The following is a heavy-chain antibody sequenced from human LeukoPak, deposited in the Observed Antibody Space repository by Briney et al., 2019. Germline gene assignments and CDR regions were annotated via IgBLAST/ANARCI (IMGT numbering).Heavy chain of an antibody. J-gene: IGHJ4*02. V-gene: IGHV4-59*01. CDR2: IYYSGST. D-gene: IGHD5-18*01. CDR1: GGSISSYY. CDR3: ARGGYSYGIDY. Sequence: SETLSLTCTVSGGSISSYYWSWIRQPPGKGLEWTGYIYYSGSTNYNPSLKSRVTISVDTSKNQFSLKLSSVTAADTAVYYCARGGYSYGIDYWGQGTLVTVSS.